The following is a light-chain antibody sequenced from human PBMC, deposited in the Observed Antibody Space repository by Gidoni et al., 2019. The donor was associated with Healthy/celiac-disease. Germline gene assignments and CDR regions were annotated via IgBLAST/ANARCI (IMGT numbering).Light chain of an antibody. Sequence: EIVLTQSPATLSLSPGERATLSCRASQSVSSYLAWYQQNPGQAPRLLIYDASNRATGIPARFSGSGSGTDFTLTISSLEPEDFAVYYCQQRSNWPVTFGQWTRLEIK. V-gene: IGKV3-11*01. CDR1: QSVSSY. J-gene: IGKJ5*01. CDR2: DAS. CDR3: QQRSNWPVT.